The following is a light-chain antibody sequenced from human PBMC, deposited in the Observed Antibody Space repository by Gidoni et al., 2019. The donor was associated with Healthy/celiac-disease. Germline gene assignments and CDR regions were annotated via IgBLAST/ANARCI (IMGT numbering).Light chain of an antibody. CDR1: QSISSY. CDR3: QQSYS. V-gene: IGKV1-39*01. J-gene: IGKJ4*01. CDR2: AAS. Sequence: DIQMTQSPSSLSASVGDRVTITCRASQSISSYLNWYQQKPGKAPKLLIYAASSLQSWVPSRFSGSGSGTDFTLTISSLQPEDFATYYCQQSYSFGGXTKVEIK.